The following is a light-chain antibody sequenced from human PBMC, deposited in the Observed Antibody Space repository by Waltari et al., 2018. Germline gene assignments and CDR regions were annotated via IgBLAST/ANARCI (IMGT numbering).Light chain of an antibody. CDR2: VNSDGSH. J-gene: IGLJ3*02. V-gene: IGLV4-69*01. CDR3: QAGGHGTWV. CDR1: SGHISNV. Sequence: QLVLTQSPSASASLGASVKLTCTLSSGHISNVIAWPQQHPRKGPRYLMKVNSDGSHSKGDDIPDRFSGSSSGAERYLTISSLQSEDEADYYCQAGGHGTWVFGGGTKLTVL.